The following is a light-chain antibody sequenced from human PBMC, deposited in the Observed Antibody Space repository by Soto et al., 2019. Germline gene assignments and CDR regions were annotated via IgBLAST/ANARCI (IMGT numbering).Light chain of an antibody. V-gene: IGLV2-8*01. CDR3: SSYGGSTNLI. CDR2: DVS. CDR1: SSDVGGYNY. Sequence: QSDLTQPPSASGSPGQSVTISCTGTSSDVGGYNYVSWYQQHPGKAPKLMIYDVSERPSGVPDRFSGSKSGNTASLTVSGLQAEDEADYYCSSYGGSTNLIFGGGTKLTVL. J-gene: IGLJ2*01.